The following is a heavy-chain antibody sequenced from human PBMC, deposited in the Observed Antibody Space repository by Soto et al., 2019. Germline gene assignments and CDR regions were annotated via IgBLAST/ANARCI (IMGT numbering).Heavy chain of an antibody. CDR2: MNPNSGNT. V-gene: IGHV1-8*01. J-gene: IGHJ4*02. CDR3: ATGPRREY. CDR1: VYTFSTYD. Sequence: ASVKVSCKDSVYTFSTYDINWLRQATGQGLELMGWMNPNSGNTAYSQTFQGRVTITRDTSASIAYMELSSLRSDDTAVYYCATGPRREYWGLGSLVTVSS.